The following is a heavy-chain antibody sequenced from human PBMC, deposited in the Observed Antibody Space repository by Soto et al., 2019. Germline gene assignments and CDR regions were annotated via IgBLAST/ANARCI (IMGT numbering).Heavy chain of an antibody. V-gene: IGHV4-34*01. CDR3: ARAKGGVFSSTYYYYCIDV. J-gene: IGHJ6*02. Sequence: SETLSLTCAVYGGSFSGYYWSWIRQPPGKGLEWNGEINHSGSTNYNPSLKSRVTISVDTSKNQFSLKLSSVTAADTAVYYCARAKGGVFSSTYYYYCIDVWGQGTTVTVSS. D-gene: IGHD3-9*01. CDR1: GGSFSGYY. CDR2: INHSGST.